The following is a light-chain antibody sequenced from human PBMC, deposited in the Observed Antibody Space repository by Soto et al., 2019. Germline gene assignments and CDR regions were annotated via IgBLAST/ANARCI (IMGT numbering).Light chain of an antibody. CDR2: GAS. Sequence: EIVLTQSPASPSLSPGERATLSCRASQSVDSYVVWYQQNPGQAPRLLIFGASNRATGIPARFSGSGSGTDFTLTINRLEHEDFAVYYCQQYSSSRTFGQGTKVDI. CDR1: QSVDSY. CDR3: QQYSSSRT. V-gene: IGKV3-20*01. J-gene: IGKJ1*01.